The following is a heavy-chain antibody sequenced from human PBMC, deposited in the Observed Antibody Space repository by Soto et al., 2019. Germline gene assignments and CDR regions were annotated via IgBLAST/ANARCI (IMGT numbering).Heavy chain of an antibody. CDR1: GFTFSSYA. CDR3: AKWTVVVVAATRGCYFDY. D-gene: IGHD2-15*01. Sequence: EVQLLESGGGLVQPGGSLRLSCAASGFTFSSYAMSWVRQAPGKGLEWVSVISGSGGYTYYADSVKGRFTISRDNSKNTPYLQRNSLKSEDTAVYYCAKWTVVVVAATRGCYFDYWGQGTLVTVSS. CDR2: ISGSGGYT. V-gene: IGHV3-23*01. J-gene: IGHJ4*02.